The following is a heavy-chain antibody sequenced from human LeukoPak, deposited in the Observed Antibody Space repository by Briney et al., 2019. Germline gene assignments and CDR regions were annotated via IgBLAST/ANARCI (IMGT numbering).Heavy chain of an antibody. D-gene: IGHD2-15*01. Sequence: GRSMRLSCAVSGFTFSDYYMSWVRQAPGKVLEWVSYISSSGSTIYYADSVKGRFTISRDNAKNSLYMQKNSLRAEDTAVYYCARDGPYCSGCSCYSNYYYYGLDVWGQGTTVTVSS. CDR3: ARDGPYCSGCSCYSNYYYYGLDV. V-gene: IGHV3-11*01. J-gene: IGHJ6*02. CDR1: GFTFSDYY. CDR2: ISSSGSTI.